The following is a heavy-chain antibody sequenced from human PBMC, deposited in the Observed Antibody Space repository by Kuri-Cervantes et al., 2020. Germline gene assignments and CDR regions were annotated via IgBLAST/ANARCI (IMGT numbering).Heavy chain of an antibody. J-gene: IGHJ2*01. D-gene: IGHD3-10*01. CDR1: GGSISSSNW. CDR3: ARGIGYYGSGSPYWYFDL. V-gene: IGHV4-4*02. CDR2: IYHSGST. Sequence: SETLSLTCAVSGGSISSSNWWSWVRQPPGKGLEWIGEIYHSGSTNYNPSLKSRVTISVDKSKNQFSLKLSSVTAADTAVYYCARGIGYYGSGSPYWYFDLWGRGTLVTVSS.